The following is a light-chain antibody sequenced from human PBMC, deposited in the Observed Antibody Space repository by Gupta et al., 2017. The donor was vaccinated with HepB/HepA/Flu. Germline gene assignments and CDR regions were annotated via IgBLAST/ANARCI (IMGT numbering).Light chain of an antibody. Sequence: EIVMTQSPATLSVSPGERATLSCRAFQSVGTNLAWYQQRPGQAPRLLIYRATARATGVPASFSGSGSGTEFTLSISSLQSNDFAVYYCQQYNNWPPWTFGHGTKVETK. CDR1: QSVGTN. V-gene: IGKV3-15*01. CDR2: RAT. J-gene: IGKJ1*01. CDR3: QQYNNWPPWT.